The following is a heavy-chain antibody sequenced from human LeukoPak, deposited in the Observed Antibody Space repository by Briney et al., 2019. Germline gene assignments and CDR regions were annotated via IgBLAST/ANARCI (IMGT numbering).Heavy chain of an antibody. D-gene: IGHD5-24*01. CDR2: ISGSGGST. J-gene: IGHJ4*02. V-gene: IGHV3-23*01. Sequence: GGTLRLSCVASEFTFSTYGMSWVRQAPGKGLEWVSAISGSGGSTYYVDSVKGRFTISRDNSKNTLYLQMNSLRAEDTATYYCAKVTSKLATIRGYFEYWGQGTLVTVSS. CDR1: EFTFSTYG. CDR3: AKVTSKLATIRGYFEY.